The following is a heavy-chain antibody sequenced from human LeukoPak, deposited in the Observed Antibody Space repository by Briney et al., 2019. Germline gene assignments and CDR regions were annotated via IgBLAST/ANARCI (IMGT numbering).Heavy chain of an antibody. V-gene: IGHV1-2*02. Sequence: ASVKVSCKASGNTLTGYYIHWVRQAPGQGLEWMGWINPNSGGTNYAQKFQGRVTMTRDTPFSTVYMELSRLTSDDTAVYYCARVYSSSWQFDYWGQGTLVTVSS. CDR3: ARVYSSSWQFDY. D-gene: IGHD6-13*01. CDR1: GNTLTGYY. J-gene: IGHJ4*02. CDR2: INPNSGGT.